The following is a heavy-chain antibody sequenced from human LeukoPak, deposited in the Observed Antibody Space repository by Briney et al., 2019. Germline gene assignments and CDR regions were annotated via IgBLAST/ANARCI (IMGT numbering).Heavy chain of an antibody. J-gene: IGHJ4*02. CDR3: ARETYGYFDY. D-gene: IGHD3-10*01. Sequence: GGSLSLSCAVSGFTFSSYEMNWVRQAPGKGLEWVSYISSSGSTIYYADSVKGRFTISRDNAKNSLYLQMNSLRAEDTAVYYCARETYGYFDYWGQGTLVTVSS. CDR1: GFTFSSYE. CDR2: ISSSGSTI. V-gene: IGHV3-48*03.